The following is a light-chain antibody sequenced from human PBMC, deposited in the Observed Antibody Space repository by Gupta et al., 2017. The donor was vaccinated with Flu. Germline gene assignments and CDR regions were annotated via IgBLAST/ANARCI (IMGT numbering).Light chain of an antibody. CDR3: QQSDSSPWT. J-gene: IGKJ1*01. V-gene: IGKV1-39*01. Sequence: PASLSASIGDRVTITCRARQSGSNYLNWYQQTPGTAPKLLIYAASSVQSGVPARFRGSGSGTDFTLTISGLQPEDSATYFCQQSDSSPWTFGQGTKVEIK. CDR2: AAS. CDR1: QSGSNY.